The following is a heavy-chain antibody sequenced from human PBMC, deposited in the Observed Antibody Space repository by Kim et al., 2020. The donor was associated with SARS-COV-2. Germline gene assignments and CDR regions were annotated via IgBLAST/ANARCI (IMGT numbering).Heavy chain of an antibody. CDR3: ARDAFSTMVRGVTVPYYYYYYGMDV. V-gene: IGHV3-48*03. CDR1: GFTFSSYE. Sequence: GGSLRLSCAASGFTFSSYEMNWVRQAPGKGLEWVSYISSSGSTIYYADSVKGRFTISRDNAKNSLYLQMNSLRAEDTAVYYCARDAFSTMVRGVTVPYYYYYYGMDVWGQGTTVTVSS. CDR2: ISSSGSTI. J-gene: IGHJ6*02. D-gene: IGHD3-10*01.